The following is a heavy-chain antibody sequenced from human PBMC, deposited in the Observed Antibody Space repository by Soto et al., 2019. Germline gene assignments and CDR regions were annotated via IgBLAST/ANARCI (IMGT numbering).Heavy chain of an antibody. D-gene: IGHD3-10*01. Sequence: TSETLSLTCTVSGGSISSYYWSWIRQPPRKGLEWIGYIYYSGSTNYNPSLKSRVTISVDTSKNQFSLKLSSVTAADTAVYYCARERGSGVNYYYYGMDVWGQGTTVTVSS. CDR2: IYYSGST. J-gene: IGHJ6*02. V-gene: IGHV4-59*01. CDR1: GGSISSYY. CDR3: ARERGSGVNYYYYGMDV.